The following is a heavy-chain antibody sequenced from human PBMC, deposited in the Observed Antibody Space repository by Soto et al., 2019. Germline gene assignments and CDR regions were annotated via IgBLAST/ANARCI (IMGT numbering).Heavy chain of an antibody. Sequence: VQLVQSGGEVKKPGASVKVSCKASGYIFSTYGISWVRQAPGQGLEWMGWISTYNENTNYAQKLQGRVTMTTDTSTSTVYLELRSLRFYDPAVYYCARDRGGDSPGYCLRAAFDSWCQGPKFTVSS. V-gene: IGHV1-18*01. J-gene: IGHJ3*02. CDR2: ISTYNENT. CDR1: GYIFSTYG. CDR3: ARDRGGDSPGYCLRAAFDS. D-gene: IGHD3-22*01.